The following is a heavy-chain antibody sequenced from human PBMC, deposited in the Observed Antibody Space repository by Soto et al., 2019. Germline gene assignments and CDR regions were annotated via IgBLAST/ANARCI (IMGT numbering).Heavy chain of an antibody. CDR2: ISGSGGST. J-gene: IGHJ3*02. CDR1: GFKFSSYG. CDR3: AKDRCSGGSCEDDAFDI. V-gene: IGHV3-23*01. Sequence: GGSQRLSCAAAGFKFSSYGMSWVRQDTGKGLEWVSAISGSGGSTYYADSVKGRFTISRDNSKNTLYLQMNSLRAEDTAVYYCAKDRCSGGSCEDDAFDIWGQGTMVTVSS. D-gene: IGHD2-15*01.